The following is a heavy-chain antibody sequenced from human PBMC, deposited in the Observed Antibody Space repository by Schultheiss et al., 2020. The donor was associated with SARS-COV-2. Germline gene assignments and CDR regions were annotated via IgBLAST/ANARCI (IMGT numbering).Heavy chain of an antibody. CDR3: ARGVLNDYGDYYFDY. CDR1: GFTFSSYA. J-gene: IGHJ4*02. D-gene: IGHD4-17*01. CDR2: IYSGGRT. Sequence: GGSLRLSCAASGFTFSSYAMHWVRQAPGKGLEWVSVIYSGGRTYYADSVKGRFTISRDNAKNSLYLQMNSLRAGDTAVYYCARGVLNDYGDYYFDYWGQGTLVTVSS. V-gene: IGHV3-NL1*01.